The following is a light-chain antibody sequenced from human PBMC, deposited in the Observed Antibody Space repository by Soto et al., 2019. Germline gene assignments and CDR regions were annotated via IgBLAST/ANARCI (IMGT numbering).Light chain of an antibody. CDR2: DVS. CDR1: SSDVGGYNY. J-gene: IGLJ1*01. V-gene: IGLV2-14*01. CDR3: SSYTTSNTRQTV. Sequence: QSAVTQPASVSGSPGQSITVSCTGTSSDVGGYNYVSWYQQHPGKAPKFMIYDVSNRPSGVSNRFSGSKSDNTASLTISGLQAEDEADYYCSSYTTSNTRQTVFGTGTKVTAL.